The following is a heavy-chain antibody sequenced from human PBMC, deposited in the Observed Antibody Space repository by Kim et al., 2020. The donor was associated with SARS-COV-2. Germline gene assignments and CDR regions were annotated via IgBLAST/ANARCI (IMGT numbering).Heavy chain of an antibody. Sequence: KYYAGSVRGRFTISRDNTRNTLDLQMNSVRPEGTALYYCAIAGTVSGWVYWGQRTLVTVSS. V-gene: IGHV3-30*05. CDR3: AIAGTVSGWVY. D-gene: IGHD6-19*01. CDR2: K. J-gene: IGHJ4*02.